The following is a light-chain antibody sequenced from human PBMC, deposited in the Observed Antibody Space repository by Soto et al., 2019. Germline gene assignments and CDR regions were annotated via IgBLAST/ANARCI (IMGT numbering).Light chain of an antibody. V-gene: IGLV2-14*03. Sequence: QSALTQPASVSGSPGQSITISCTGTSSDIGTYNYVSWYQQHPGKAPKLMIYDVSNRPSGVSNRFSGSKSVNTASLTISGLQAEDEADYYCSSYISSSTVIFGGGTKVTVL. CDR2: DVS. CDR3: SSYISSSTVI. CDR1: SSDIGTYNY. J-gene: IGLJ2*01.